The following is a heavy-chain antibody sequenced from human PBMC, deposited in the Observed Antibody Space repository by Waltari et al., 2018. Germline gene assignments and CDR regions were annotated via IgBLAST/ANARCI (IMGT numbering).Heavy chain of an antibody. CDR1: GFPFDDYT. CDR3: AKDMGPSRYDSSGYFDY. J-gene: IGHJ4*02. Sequence: EVQLVESGGVVVQPGGSLRLSCAASGFPFDDYTMPWFRQAPGKGLEWVSLISWDGGSTYYADSVKGRFTISRDNSKNSLYLQMNSLRTEDTALYYCAKDMGPSRYDSSGYFDYWGQGTLVTVSS. V-gene: IGHV3-43*01. D-gene: IGHD3-22*01. CDR2: ISWDGGST.